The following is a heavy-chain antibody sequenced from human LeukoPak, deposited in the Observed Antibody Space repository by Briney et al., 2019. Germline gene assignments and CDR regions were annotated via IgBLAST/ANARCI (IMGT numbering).Heavy chain of an antibody. CDR3: AKAREYSSSWYTEYFDY. Sequence: PGGSLRLSCAASGFTFSSYGVHWVRQAPGKGLEWVAVISYDGSNKYYADSVKGRFTISRDNSKNTLYLKMNSLRAEDTAVYYCAKAREYSSSWYTEYFDYWGQGTLVTVSS. D-gene: IGHD6-13*01. CDR2: ISYDGSNK. J-gene: IGHJ4*02. V-gene: IGHV3-30*18. CDR1: GFTFSSYG.